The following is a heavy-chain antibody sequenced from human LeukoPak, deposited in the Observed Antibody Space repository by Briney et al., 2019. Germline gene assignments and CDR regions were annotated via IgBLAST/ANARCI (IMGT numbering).Heavy chain of an antibody. V-gene: IGHV1-8*01. CDR3: ATEQWLASGDAFDI. Sequence: ASVKVSCKASGYTFTGYDINWVRQATGQELEWMGWMNPNSGNTGYAQKFQGRVTMTRNTSISTAYMELSSLRSEDTAVYYCATEQWLASGDAFDIWGQGTMVTVSS. D-gene: IGHD6-19*01. CDR1: GYTFTGYD. CDR2: MNPNSGNT. J-gene: IGHJ3*02.